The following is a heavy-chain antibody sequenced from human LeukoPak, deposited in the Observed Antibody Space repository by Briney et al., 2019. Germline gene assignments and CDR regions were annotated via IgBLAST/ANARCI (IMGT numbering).Heavy chain of an antibody. CDR2: ISYDGSNK. CDR3: AKDLSYYDIWGGLDY. D-gene: IGHD3-9*01. J-gene: IGHJ4*02. CDR1: GFTFSSYG. Sequence: PGGSLRLSCAASGFTFSSYGMHWVRQAPGKGLEWVAVISYDGSNKYYADSVKGRFTISRDNSKNTLYLQMNSLRAEDTAVYYCAKDLSYYDIWGGLDYWGQGTLVTVSS. V-gene: IGHV3-30*18.